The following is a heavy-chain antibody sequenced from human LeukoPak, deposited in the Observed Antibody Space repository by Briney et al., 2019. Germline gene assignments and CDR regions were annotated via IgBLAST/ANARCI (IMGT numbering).Heavy chain of an antibody. CDR2: ISYDGSNK. J-gene: IGHJ3*02. CDR3: AKDLMYYYDSSGPYDAFDI. V-gene: IGHV3-30*18. D-gene: IGHD3-22*01. CDR1: GFTFSSYG. Sequence: GGSLRLSCAASGFTFSSYGMHWVRQAPGKGLEWVAVISYDGSNKYYADSVKGRFTISRDNSKNTLYLQMNSLRAEDTAVYYCAKDLMYYYDSSGPYDAFDIWGQGTMVTVSS.